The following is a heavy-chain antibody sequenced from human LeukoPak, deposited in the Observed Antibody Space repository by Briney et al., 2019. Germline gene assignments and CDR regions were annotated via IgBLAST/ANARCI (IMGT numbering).Heavy chain of an antibody. CDR1: GFTFSSYS. V-gene: IGHV3-21*01. D-gene: IGHD3-22*01. CDR3: ARDPYYYDSSGYYGGYYFDY. J-gene: IGHJ4*02. CDR2: ISSSSSYI. Sequence: GGSLRLSCAASGFTFSSYSMNWVRQAPGKGLEWVSSISSSSSYIYYADSVKGRFTISRDNSKNTLYLQMNSLRAEDTAVYYCARDPYYYDSSGYYGGYYFDYWDQGTLVTVSS.